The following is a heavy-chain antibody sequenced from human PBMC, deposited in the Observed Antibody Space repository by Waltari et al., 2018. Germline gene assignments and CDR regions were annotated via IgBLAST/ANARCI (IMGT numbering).Heavy chain of an antibody. Sequence: QLQLQESGSGLVKPSQTLSLTCAVSGGSISRGGYSWSWIRQPPGKGLEWIGYIYHSGSTYYNPSLKSRVTISVDRSKNQFSLKLSSVTAADTAVYYCARAYYDSSGYHWFDPWGQGTLVTVSS. V-gene: IGHV4-30-2*01. CDR2: IYHSGST. CDR3: ARAYYDSSGYHWFDP. J-gene: IGHJ5*02. D-gene: IGHD3-22*01. CDR1: GGSISRGGYS.